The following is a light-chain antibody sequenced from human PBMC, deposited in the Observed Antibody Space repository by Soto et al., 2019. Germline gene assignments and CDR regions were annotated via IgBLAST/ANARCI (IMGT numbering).Light chain of an antibody. CDR2: GAS. CDR3: QQRSNWPSIT. J-gene: IGKJ5*01. Sequence: DIHMTQSPSSLSAYVGDRVNITCRASQSITIYVNWYYQKPGEAPKLLIYGASSLQSGVPSRFSGSGSGTDFTLTINSLEPEDSAVYYCQQRSNWPSITFGQGTRLEIK. CDR1: QSITIY. V-gene: IGKV1-39*01.